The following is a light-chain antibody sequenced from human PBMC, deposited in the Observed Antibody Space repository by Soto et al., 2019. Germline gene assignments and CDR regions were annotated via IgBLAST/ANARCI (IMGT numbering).Light chain of an antibody. J-gene: IGLJ1*01. CDR3: YSSTGISTSLFV. CDR1: SRDIGTSNL. Sequence: LTQPASVSGAPGQSITISCTGTSRDIGTSNLVSWYQQYPGKAPKLMIYEVTKRPSGISYRFSGSKSGNTASLTISGLQPEDEADYYCYSSTGISTSLFVFGPGTKVTVL. CDR2: EVT. V-gene: IGLV2-23*02.